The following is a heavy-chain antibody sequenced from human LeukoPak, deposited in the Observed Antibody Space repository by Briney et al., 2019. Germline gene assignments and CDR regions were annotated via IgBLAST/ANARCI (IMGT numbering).Heavy chain of an antibody. Sequence: ASVKVSCKASGYTFSSYAMHWVRQAPGQRLEWMGWINVGNGNTKYSQKFQGGVTITRDTSTSTAYMELSSLRSEDTAVYYCAREGDCSGGSCQYYFDYWDQGTLVTVSS. V-gene: IGHV1-3*01. CDR1: GYTFSSYA. D-gene: IGHD2-15*01. CDR2: INVGNGNT. J-gene: IGHJ4*02. CDR3: AREGDCSGGSCQYYFDY.